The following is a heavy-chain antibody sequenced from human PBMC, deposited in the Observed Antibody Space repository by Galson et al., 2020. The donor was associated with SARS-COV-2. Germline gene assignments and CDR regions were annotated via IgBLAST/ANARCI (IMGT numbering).Heavy chain of an antibody. CDR3: ARHNTAGVYYYGMDV. J-gene: IGHJ6*02. V-gene: IGHV4-39*01. CDR1: GGSISSSSYY. Sequence: ETSETLSLTCTVSGGSISSSSYYWGWIRQPPGKGLEWIGSIYYSGSTYYNPSLKSRVTISVDTFKNQFSLKLSSVTAADTAVYYCARHNTAGVYYYGMDVWGQGTTVTVSS. D-gene: IGHD5-18*01. CDR2: IYYSGST.